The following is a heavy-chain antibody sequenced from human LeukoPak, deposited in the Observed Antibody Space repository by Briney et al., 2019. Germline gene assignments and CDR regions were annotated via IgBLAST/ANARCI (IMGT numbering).Heavy chain of an antibody. J-gene: IGHJ5*02. CDR1: GDSISSYY. V-gene: IGHV4-59*01. CDR2: IYYSGST. D-gene: IGHD3-22*01. Sequence: SETLSLTCTVSGDSISSYYWSWIRQPPGKGLEWIGYIYYSGSTNYNPSLKSRVTISVDTSKNQFSLKLSSVTAADTAVYYCASHHDYYDSSGYYYGWFDPWGQGTLVTVSS. CDR3: ASHHDYYDSSGYYYGWFDP.